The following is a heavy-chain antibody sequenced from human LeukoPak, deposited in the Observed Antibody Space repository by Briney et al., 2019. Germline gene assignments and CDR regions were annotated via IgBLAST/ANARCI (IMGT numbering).Heavy chain of an antibody. CDR3: ARGLPRWELLLRSRSNAFDI. CDR1: GGSISSSSYY. V-gene: IGHV4-39*07. CDR2: IYYSGST. Sequence: SETLSLTCTVSGGSISSSSYYWGWIRQPPGKGLEWIGSIYYSGSTYYNPSLKSRVTISVDTSKNQFSLKLSSVTAADTAVYYCARGLPRWELLLRSRSNAFDIWGQGTMVTVSS. J-gene: IGHJ3*02. D-gene: IGHD1-26*01.